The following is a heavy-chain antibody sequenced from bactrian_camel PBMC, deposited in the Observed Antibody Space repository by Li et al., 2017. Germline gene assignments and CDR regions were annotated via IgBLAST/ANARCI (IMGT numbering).Heavy chain of an antibody. CDR2: IATSGSST. J-gene: IGHJ4*01. V-gene: IGHV3S1*01. D-gene: IGHD3*01. CDR1: YTDSRGC. Sequence: VQLVESGGGSVQPGGSLRLSCAYTDSRGCVTWFRQAPGKEREGVASIATSGSSTSYANSVKGRFTISQDNAKNTVYLQMNSLKPEDTAVYFCAADAGTATYCSGFPRGQGTQVTVS.